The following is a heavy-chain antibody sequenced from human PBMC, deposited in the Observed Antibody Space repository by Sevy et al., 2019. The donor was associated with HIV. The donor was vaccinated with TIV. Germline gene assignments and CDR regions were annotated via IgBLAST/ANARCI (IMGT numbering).Heavy chain of an antibody. CDR2: FDPEDGET. D-gene: IGHD3-22*01. Sequence: ASVKVSCKVSGYTLNELSMHWVRQAPGKGLEWMGRFDPEDGETIYAQKFQGRVTMTEDTSTDTAYMELSSLRSEDTAVYYCATAREYYYESSGYSDYWGQGTLVTVSS. CDR3: ATAREYYYESSGYSDY. J-gene: IGHJ4*02. CDR1: GYTLNELS. V-gene: IGHV1-24*01.